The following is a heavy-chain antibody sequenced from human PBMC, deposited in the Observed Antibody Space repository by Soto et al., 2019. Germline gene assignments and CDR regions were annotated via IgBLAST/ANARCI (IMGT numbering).Heavy chain of an antibody. CDR3: ARVGYSYGLVGHGYNWFDP. Sequence: PSVKVSCKASGYTFTSYGISWVRQAPGQGLEWMGWISAYNGNTNYAQKLQGRVTMTTDTSTSTAYMELRSLRSDDTAVYYCARVGYSYGLVGHGYNWFDPWGQGTLVTVSS. CDR2: ISAYNGNT. J-gene: IGHJ5*02. V-gene: IGHV1-18*01. CDR1: GYTFTSYG. D-gene: IGHD5-18*01.